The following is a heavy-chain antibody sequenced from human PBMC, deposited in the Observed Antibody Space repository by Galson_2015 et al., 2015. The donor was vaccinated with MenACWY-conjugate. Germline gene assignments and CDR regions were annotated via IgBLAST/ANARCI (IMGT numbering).Heavy chain of an antibody. J-gene: IGHJ3*02. CDR3: ASMGDLPGWAFDI. D-gene: IGHD3-16*01. Sequence: SVKVSCKASGYTFTSYAMHWVRQAPGQRLEWMGWINAGNGNTKYSQKFQGRVTITRDTSASTAYIELSSLRSEDTAVYYCASMGDLPGWAFDIWGQWTMLTVSS. CDR1: GYTFTSYA. CDR2: INAGNGNT. V-gene: IGHV1-3*01.